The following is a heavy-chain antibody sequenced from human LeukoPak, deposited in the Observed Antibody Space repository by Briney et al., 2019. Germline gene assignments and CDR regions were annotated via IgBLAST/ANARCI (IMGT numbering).Heavy chain of an antibody. CDR3: ARPTLGYCSSTSCYQNYYYYMDV. Sequence: SETLSLTCTVSGGSISSSSYYWGWIRQPPGKGLEWIGSIYYSGSTYYNPSLKSRVTISVDTSKNQFSLKLSSVTAADTAVYYCARPTLGYCSSTSCYQNYYYYMDVWGKGTTATVSS. CDR2: IYYSGST. V-gene: IGHV4-39*01. D-gene: IGHD2-2*01. J-gene: IGHJ6*03. CDR1: GGSISSSSYY.